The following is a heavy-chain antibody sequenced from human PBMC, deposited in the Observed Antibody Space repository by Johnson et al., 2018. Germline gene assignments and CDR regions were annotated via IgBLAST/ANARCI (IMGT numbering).Heavy chain of an antibody. Sequence: QVQLVESGGGLVKPGGSLRLSCAASGFTFSDYYMGWIRQAPGKGLEWVSYITYSVGTIYYADSVRGRFTISRDNAKNSLYLQMDSLRADDTAVYFCSRDLPGDYLLDYWGQGTLVTVSS. D-gene: IGHD4-17*01. CDR1: GFTFSDYY. J-gene: IGHJ4*02. CDR3: SRDLPGDYLLDY. V-gene: IGHV3-11*01. CDR2: ITYSVGTI.